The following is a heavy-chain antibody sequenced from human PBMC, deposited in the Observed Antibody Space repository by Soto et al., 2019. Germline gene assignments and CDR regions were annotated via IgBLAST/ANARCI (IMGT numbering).Heavy chain of an antibody. CDR3: ARALGQWLVPSGVFAI. D-gene: IGHD6-19*01. CDR2: IIPIFGTA. CDR1: GYTFTSYA. Sequence: SVKVSCKASGYTFTSYAISWVRQAPGQGLEWMGGIIPIFGTANYAQKFQGRVTMTADTSTSTAYMELSSLRSEDTAVYYCARALGQWLVPSGVFAICGQGTMVTVSS. J-gene: IGHJ3*02. V-gene: IGHV1-69*06.